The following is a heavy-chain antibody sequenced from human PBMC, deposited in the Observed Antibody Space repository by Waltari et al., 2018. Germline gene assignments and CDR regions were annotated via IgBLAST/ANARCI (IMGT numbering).Heavy chain of an antibody. V-gene: IGHV4-34*01. J-gene: IGHJ5*02. CDR2: ISHSVTT. CDR1: GGSFSAYY. CDR3: ARYGPDIVVIPTGIYWFDP. D-gene: IGHD2-2*01. Sequence: QVQLQQWGAGLLKPSETLSLNCAVYGGSFSAYYWSWLRQSPGKGLGGIGEISHSVTTNYNPSLKSRVTISLATSKNQFSLRLTSVTAADTAVYDCARYGPDIVVIPTGIYWFDPWGQGTLVTVSS.